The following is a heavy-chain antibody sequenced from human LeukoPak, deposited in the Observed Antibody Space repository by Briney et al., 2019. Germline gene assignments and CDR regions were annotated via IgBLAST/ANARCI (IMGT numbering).Heavy chain of an antibody. CDR2: ISGSGGST. J-gene: IGHJ4*02. V-gene: IGHV3-23*01. D-gene: IGHD3-10*01. Sequence: GGSLRLSCAASGFTFSSYAMSWVRQAPGKGLEWVSAISGSGGSTYYADSVKGRFTISRDNSKNTLYLQMNSLRAEDTAVYYCANDLLYGSGSSPYFDYWGQGTLVTVSS. CDR1: GFTFSSYA. CDR3: ANDLLYGSGSSPYFDY.